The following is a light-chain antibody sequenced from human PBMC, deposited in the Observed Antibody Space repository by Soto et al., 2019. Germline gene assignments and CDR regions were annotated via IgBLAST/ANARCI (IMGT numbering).Light chain of an antibody. CDR3: SSNTASFTYV. CDR1: SRDIGAYNY. V-gene: IGLV2-14*01. Sequence: QSALTQPASVSGSPGQSITISCTGTSRDIGAYNYVSWYQHDPGKAPKLLIYQVTYRPSGVSTRFSGSKSGNPASLTISGLQAEDEADYYCSSNTASFTYVFGTGTKLTVL. CDR2: QVT. J-gene: IGLJ1*01.